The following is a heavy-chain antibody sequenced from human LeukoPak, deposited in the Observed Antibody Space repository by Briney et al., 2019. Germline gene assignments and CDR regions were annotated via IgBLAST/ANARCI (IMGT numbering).Heavy chain of an antibody. J-gene: IGHJ4*02. CDR3: AGGDRNGWYFDY. Sequence: GRSLRLSCAASGFTLDDHGMRWVREVAGKGLEWVSGINWDGGSTGYADSVKGRFTISRDNAKNPLYLQMNSLRAEDTALYYCAGGDRNGWYFDYWGQGILVTVSS. CDR1: GFTLDDHG. V-gene: IGHV3-20*04. CDR2: INWDGGST. D-gene: IGHD6-19*01.